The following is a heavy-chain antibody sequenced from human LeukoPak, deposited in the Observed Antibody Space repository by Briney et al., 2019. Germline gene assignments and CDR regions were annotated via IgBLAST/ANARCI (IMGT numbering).Heavy chain of an antibody. CDR3: ARDLYCSSTGCYSV. CDR1: GFTFSSYG. D-gene: IGHD2-2*01. J-gene: IGHJ4*02. CDR2: ISYDGSNK. Sequence: GGSLRLSCAASGFTFSSYGMPGVRQAPGKGLGGVAVISYDGSNKYYADSVKGRFTISRDNAKNSLYLQMNSLRAEDTAVYYCARDLYCSSTGCYSVWGQGTLVTVSS. V-gene: IGHV3-30*03.